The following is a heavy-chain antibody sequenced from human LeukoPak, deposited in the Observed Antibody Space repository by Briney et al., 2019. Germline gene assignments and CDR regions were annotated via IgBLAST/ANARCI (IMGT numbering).Heavy chain of an antibody. CDR3: VGERVITTVTDYYFYMDV. CDR2: IYASGIT. J-gene: IGHJ6*03. D-gene: IGHD1-1*01. Sequence: KPSETLSLTCSVSGGSISSGSYCWSWVRQPAGKGLEWIGHIYASGITQYNPSVKSRVAISLDTSKSQFSLHLSSVTAADTAVYFCVGERVITTVTDYYFYMDVWGKGTTVTVSS. V-gene: IGHV4-61*09. CDR1: GGSISSGSYC.